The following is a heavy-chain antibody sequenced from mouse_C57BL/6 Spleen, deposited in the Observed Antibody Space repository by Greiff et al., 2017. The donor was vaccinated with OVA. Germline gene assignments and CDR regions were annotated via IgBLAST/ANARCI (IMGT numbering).Heavy chain of an antibody. CDR1: GYTFTDYY. V-gene: IGHV1-26*01. Sequence: VQLQQSGPELVKPGASVKISCKASGYTFTDYYMNWVKQSHGKSLEWIGDINPNNGGTSYNQKFKGKATLTVDKSSSTAYMELRSLTSEDSAVYYCARGIGHSNYEPFDYWGQGTTLTVSS. CDR2: INPNNGGT. CDR3: ARGIGHSNYEPFDY. D-gene: IGHD2-5*01. J-gene: IGHJ2*01.